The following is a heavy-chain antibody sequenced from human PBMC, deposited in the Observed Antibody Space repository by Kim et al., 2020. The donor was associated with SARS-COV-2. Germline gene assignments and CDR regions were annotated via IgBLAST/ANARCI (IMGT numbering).Heavy chain of an antibody. CDR3: ARPARAAAAPLARYYYGMDV. D-gene: IGHD2-2*01. CDR1: GGTFSSYA. V-gene: IGHV1-69*13. Sequence: SVKVSCKASGGTFSSYAISWVRQAPGQGLEWMGGIIPIFGTANYAQKFQGRVTITADESTSTAYMELSSLRSEDTAVYYCARPARAAAAPLARYYYGMDVWGQGTTVTVSS. J-gene: IGHJ6*02. CDR2: IIPIFGTA.